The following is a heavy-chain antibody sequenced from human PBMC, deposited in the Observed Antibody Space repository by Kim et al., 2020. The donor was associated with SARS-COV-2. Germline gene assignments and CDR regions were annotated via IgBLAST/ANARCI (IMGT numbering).Heavy chain of an antibody. Sequence: NYAQEFQERVTITRDMSTSTAYMELSSLRSEDTAVYYCAASKTAILEWLSWGQGTLVTVSS. J-gene: IGHJ5*02. V-gene: IGHV1-58*01. CDR3: AASKTAILEWLS. D-gene: IGHD3-3*01.